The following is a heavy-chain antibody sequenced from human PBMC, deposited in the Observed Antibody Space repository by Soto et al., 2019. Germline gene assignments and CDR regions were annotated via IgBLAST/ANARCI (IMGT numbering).Heavy chain of an antibody. CDR1: GFTFSSYS. J-gene: IGHJ4*02. CDR2: ISSSSSTI. D-gene: IGHD3-22*01. Sequence: EVQLVESGGGLVQPGGSLRLSCAASGFTFSSYSMNWVRQAPEKGLEWVSYISSSSSTIYYADSVKGRFTISRDNAKNSLYLQMNSLRDEDTAVYYCARGLYYYDSRGYWGYWGQGTLVTVSS. V-gene: IGHV3-48*02. CDR3: ARGLYYYDSRGYWGY.